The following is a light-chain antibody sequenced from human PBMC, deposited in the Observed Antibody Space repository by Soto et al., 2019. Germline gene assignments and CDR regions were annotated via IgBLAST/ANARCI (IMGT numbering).Light chain of an antibody. CDR1: QSLLHSNGNNY. J-gene: IGKJ2*01. Sequence: DIVMTQSPLSLPVTPGEPASISCRSSQSLLHSNGNNYLDWYLQKPGKSQQPLIYLGSIRASGLPYRFSGSGSGSDFTLRISGVEAEDVWVYYCLSPLHTLYTKGQWSKLEIK. CDR2: LGS. V-gene: IGKV2-28*01. CDR3: LSPLHTLYT.